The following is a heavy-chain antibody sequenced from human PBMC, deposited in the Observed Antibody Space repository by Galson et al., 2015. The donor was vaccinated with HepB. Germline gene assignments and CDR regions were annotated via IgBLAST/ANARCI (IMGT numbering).Heavy chain of an antibody. CDR3: ASVFGDYSDAFDV. CDR2: INPNSGGT. D-gene: IGHD4-17*01. CDR1: GYTFTDYH. J-gene: IGHJ3*01. Sequence: SVKVSCKASGYTFTDYHLHWVRQAPGQGLEWMGWINPNSGGTDYAPKFQGRVTMTRDTPFSTAYMELSSLTSDDTALYYCASVFGDYSDAFDVWGQGTLVTVSS. V-gene: IGHV1-2*02.